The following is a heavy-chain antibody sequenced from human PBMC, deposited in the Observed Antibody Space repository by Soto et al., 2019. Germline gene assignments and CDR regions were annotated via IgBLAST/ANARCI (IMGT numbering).Heavy chain of an antibody. J-gene: IGHJ4*02. V-gene: IGHV1-18*01. CDR2: ISAYNGNT. CDR3: ARDRRPSTVTPPTT. Sequence: RASVKVSCKASGYTFTSYGISWVRQAPGQGLEWMGWISAYNGNTNYAQKFQGRVTMTTDTSTSTAYMELRSLRSDDTAVYYCARDRRPSTVTPPTTWGQGTLVTVSS. CDR1: GYTFTSYG. D-gene: IGHD4-17*01.